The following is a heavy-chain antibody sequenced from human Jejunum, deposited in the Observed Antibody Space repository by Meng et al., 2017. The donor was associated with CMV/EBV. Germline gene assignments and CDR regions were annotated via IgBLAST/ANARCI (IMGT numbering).Heavy chain of an antibody. J-gene: IGHJ6*02. CDR2: IKGDGSAK. V-gene: IGHV3-7*01. Sequence: FMFSDDWMRWVSQAAGKGLEWVANIKGDGSAKYSADSVKGRFTIARDNAKWTLYLQMTSLRVEDTAVYYCAKWVVPPGVGYGLDVWGQGTAVTVSS. CDR3: AKWVVPPGVGYGLDV. D-gene: IGHD2-2*01. CDR1: FMFSDDW.